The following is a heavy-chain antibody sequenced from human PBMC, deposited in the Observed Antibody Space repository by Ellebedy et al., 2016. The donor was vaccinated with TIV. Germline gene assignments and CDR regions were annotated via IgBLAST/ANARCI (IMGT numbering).Heavy chain of an antibody. CDR2: IDPSDSYT. Sequence: GESLKISCKGSGYSFTSYWISWVRQMPGKGLEWMGRIDPSDSYTNYSPSFQGHVTISADKSISTAYLQWSSLKASDTAMYYCARKYCSSTSCRRWFDPWGQGTLVTVSS. V-gene: IGHV5-10-1*01. CDR1: GYSFTSYW. J-gene: IGHJ5*02. D-gene: IGHD2-2*01. CDR3: ARKYCSSTSCRRWFDP.